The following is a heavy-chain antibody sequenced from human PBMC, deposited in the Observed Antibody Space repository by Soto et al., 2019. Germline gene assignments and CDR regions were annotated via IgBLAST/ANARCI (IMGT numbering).Heavy chain of an antibody. J-gene: IGHJ4*02. CDR2: IIPIFGTA. D-gene: IGHD3-22*01. CDR3: ARGIDYYDSSGYYLAGRFDY. CDR1: GGTFSSYA. V-gene: IGHV1-69*13. Sequence: SVKVSCKASGGTFSSYAISWVRQAPGQGLEWMGGIIPIFGTANYAQKFQGRVTITADESTSTAYMELSSLRSEDTAVYYCARGIDYYDSSGYYLAGRFDYWGQGTLVTVSS.